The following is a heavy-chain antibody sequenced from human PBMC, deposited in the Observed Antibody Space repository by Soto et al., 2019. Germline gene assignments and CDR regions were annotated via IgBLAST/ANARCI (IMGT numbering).Heavy chain of an antibody. CDR3: TRHGSNCSSTSCYLSDY. D-gene: IGHD2-2*01. CDR2: IRSNANSYAT. J-gene: IGHJ4*02. CDR1: GFTFSGSA. V-gene: IGHV3-73*01. Sequence: EVQLVESGGGLVQPGGSLKLSCAASGFTFSGSAMHWVRQASGKGLEWVGRIRSNANSYATAYAASVKGRFTISRDDSKNTAYLQMNSLKTEDTAVYYCTRHGSNCSSTSCYLSDYWGQGTLVTVSS.